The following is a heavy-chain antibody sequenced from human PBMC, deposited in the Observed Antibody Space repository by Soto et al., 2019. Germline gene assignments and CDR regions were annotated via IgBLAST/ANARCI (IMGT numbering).Heavy chain of an antibody. D-gene: IGHD3-22*01. Sequence: SETLSLTCTVSGGSISSYYWSWIRQPPGKGLEWIGYIYYSGSTNYNPSLKSRVTISVDTSKNQFSLKLSSVTAADTAVYYCARATNTHYYDSSAQGFHPWGQGTLVTVSS. CDR3: ARATNTHYYDSSAQGFHP. CDR2: IYYSGST. V-gene: IGHV4-59*01. J-gene: IGHJ5*02. CDR1: GGSISSYY.